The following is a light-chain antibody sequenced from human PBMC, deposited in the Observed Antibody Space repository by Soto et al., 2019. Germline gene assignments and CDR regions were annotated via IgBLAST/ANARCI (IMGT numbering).Light chain of an antibody. V-gene: IGKV1-5*03. Sequence: DIQMTQSPSTLSASVGDRVTITCRASQSVTSWLAWYQQKPGKAPNLLIYRASNLEYGVSSRFSGSGYGTEFTLTISSLQPDDFATYYGQQYRGYSWTFGQGTKVEIK. CDR1: QSVTSW. CDR2: RAS. J-gene: IGKJ1*01. CDR3: QQYRGYSWT.